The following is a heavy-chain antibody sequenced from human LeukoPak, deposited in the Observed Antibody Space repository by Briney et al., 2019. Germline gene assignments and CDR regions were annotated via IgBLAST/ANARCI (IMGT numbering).Heavy chain of an antibody. CDR1: GYSITSTSF. CDR3: ARMPWGIAARPEFDY. Sequence: SETLSLTCSVSGYSITSTSFWAWIRQTPGKGLEWIGSINHLGSAYYNPSLESRVTISVDTSKNQFSLKLSSVTAADTAVYYCARMPWGIAARPEFDYWGQGTLVTVSS. J-gene: IGHJ4*02. V-gene: IGHV4-38-2*02. CDR2: INHLGSA. D-gene: IGHD6-6*01.